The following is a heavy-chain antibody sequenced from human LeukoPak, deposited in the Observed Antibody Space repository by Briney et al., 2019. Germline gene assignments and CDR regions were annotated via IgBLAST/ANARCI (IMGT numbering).Heavy chain of an antibody. CDR2: ISTSSIYI. CDR3: ARDQDWNARGGLDY. CDR1: GFTFSSYT. V-gene: IGHV3-21*01. J-gene: IGHJ4*02. D-gene: IGHD1-1*01. Sequence: PGGSLRLSCAASGFTFSSYTMNWVRQAPGKGLEWVSSISTSSIYIYYTDSLKGRFTISRDNARNSLYLQMNSLKAEDTAVYYCARDQDWNARGGLDYWGQGNLVTVSS.